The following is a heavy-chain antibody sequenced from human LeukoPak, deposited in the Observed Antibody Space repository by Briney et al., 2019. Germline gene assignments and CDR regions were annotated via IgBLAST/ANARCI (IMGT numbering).Heavy chain of an antibody. D-gene: IGHD5-18*01. Sequence: ASVKVSCKASGYTITSYYMHWVRQAPGQGLEWMGIINPSGGSTSYAQKFQGRVTMTRDTSTSTVYMELSSLRSEDTAVYYCARVFRVDTAMVTAFDIWGQGTMVTVSS. CDR3: ARVFRVDTAMVTAFDI. CDR1: GYTITSYY. V-gene: IGHV1-46*01. CDR2: INPSGGST. J-gene: IGHJ3*02.